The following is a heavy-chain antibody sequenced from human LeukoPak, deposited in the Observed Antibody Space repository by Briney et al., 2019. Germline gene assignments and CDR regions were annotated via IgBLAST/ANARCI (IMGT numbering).Heavy chain of an antibody. V-gene: IGHV1-2*02. J-gene: IGHJ4*02. D-gene: IGHD6-13*01. CDR3: ARDRLLGQQLVPSFDY. CDR1: GYTFTGYY. Sequence: ASVKLSCKASGYTFTGYYMHWVRQAPGQGLEWMGWISPNSGDTDYAQKVQGRVTMTTDTSTSTAYMELRNLRSDDTAVYYCARDRLLGQQLVPSFDYWGQGTLVTVSS. CDR2: ISPNSGDT.